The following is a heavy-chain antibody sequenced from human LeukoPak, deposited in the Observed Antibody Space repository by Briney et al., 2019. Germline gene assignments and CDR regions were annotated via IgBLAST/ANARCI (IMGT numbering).Heavy chain of an antibody. CDR3: ARSPVDTAMVTRAPYYFDY. J-gene: IGHJ4*02. CDR2: IIPIFGTA. Sequence: GASVKVSCKASGYTFTSYGISWVRQAPGQGLEWMGGIIPIFGTANYAQKFQGRVTITADESTSTAYMELSSLRSEDTAVYYCARSPVDTAMVTRAPYYFDYWGQGTLVTVSS. D-gene: IGHD5-18*01. V-gene: IGHV1-69*13. CDR1: GYTFTSYG.